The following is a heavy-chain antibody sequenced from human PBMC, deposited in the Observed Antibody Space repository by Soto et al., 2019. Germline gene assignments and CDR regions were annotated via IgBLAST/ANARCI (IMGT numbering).Heavy chain of an antibody. V-gene: IGHV4-31*03. CDR3: AREAAADADAFDV. CDR2: IYYNGNP. CDR1: GGSINRGGYY. D-gene: IGHD6-13*01. Sequence: QVQLQESGPGLVKPSQTLSLTCSVSGGSINRGGYYWSWIRQHPGKGLEWIGYIYYNGNPYYNPSLKRRVNKSIDTSRNQFSLKLTSVTAADTAVYYCAREAAADADAFDVWGQGTMVTVSS. J-gene: IGHJ3*01.